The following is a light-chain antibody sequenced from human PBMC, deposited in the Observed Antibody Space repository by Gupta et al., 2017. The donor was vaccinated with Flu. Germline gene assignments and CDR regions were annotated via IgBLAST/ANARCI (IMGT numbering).Light chain of an antibody. Sequence: TPVAPPSVSCTSTHNARQSDGCNYLDWHQQTPEQSRQLLIYVASSPACGVPDRFSGSCSGTDFTLDISLLSDDDVVFYYCQHNHRTPYTFGQGTKLEIK. CDR1: HNARQSDGCNY. CDR2: VAS. CDR3: QHNHRTPYT. J-gene: IGKJ2*01. V-gene: IGKV2-28*01.